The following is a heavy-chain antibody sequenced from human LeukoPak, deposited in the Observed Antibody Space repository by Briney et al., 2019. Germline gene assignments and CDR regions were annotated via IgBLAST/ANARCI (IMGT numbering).Heavy chain of an antibody. J-gene: IGHJ6*03. D-gene: IGHD2-2*01. V-gene: IGHV4-59*01. Sequence: SETLSLTCTVSGGSISDYYWNWIRQPPGKGLEWIGYIYYSGSTTYNPSPKSRLIMSVDTAKNQFSLKLRSVTAADTAVYYCARGDFCSSTNCYLRPMDVWGKGTTVTVSS. CDR1: GGSISDYY. CDR3: ARGDFCSSTNCYLRPMDV. CDR2: IYYSGST.